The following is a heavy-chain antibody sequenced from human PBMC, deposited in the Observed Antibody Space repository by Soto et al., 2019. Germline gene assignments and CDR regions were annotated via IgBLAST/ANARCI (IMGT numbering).Heavy chain of an antibody. D-gene: IGHD5-18*01. Sequence: GGSLRLSCAASGFTFNYYAMHWVRQAPGKGLEWVAVISNDGGNKYYADSAQGRFTISRDNSKNTLDLQMNSLRAEDTAVYYCARSEMGYRNGYYYFGMDVWGQGTTVTVSS. CDR2: ISNDGGNK. CDR3: ARSEMGYRNGYYYFGMDV. CDR1: GFTFNYYA. V-gene: IGHV3-30-3*01. J-gene: IGHJ6*02.